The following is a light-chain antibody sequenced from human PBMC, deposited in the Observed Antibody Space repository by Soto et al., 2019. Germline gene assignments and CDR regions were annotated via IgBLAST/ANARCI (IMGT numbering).Light chain of an antibody. CDR2: DFT. Sequence: QSALTQPRSVSGXXXXSVXXXXXXXSRDVGGHSYVSWYQHHPGKAPKLIIYDFTKRPSGVPDRLSGSKSGNTASLTISGLQAEDEGDYYCCSYAGSYVVFGGGTKLTVL. V-gene: IGLV2-11*01. CDR3: CSYAGSYVV. CDR1: SRDVGGHSY. J-gene: IGLJ2*01.